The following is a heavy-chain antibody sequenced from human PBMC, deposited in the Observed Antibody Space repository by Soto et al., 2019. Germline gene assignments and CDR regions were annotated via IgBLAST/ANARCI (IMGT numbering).Heavy chain of an antibody. CDR1: GFPFSNFV. CDR2: VSASGDST. Sequence: GGSLILSCAASGFPFSNFVMNWVRQAPGKGLEWVSAVSASGDSTYYADSVKGRFTISRDNSKNTVFLQMNGLRAEDTALYYCAKLAGATTGDWGRGSLVTVSS. D-gene: IGHD5-12*01. J-gene: IGHJ4*02. V-gene: IGHV3-23*01. CDR3: AKLAGATTGD.